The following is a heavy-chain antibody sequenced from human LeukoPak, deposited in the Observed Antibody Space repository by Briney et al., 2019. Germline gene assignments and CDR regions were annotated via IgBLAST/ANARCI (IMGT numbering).Heavy chain of an antibody. Sequence: GASVKVSCKASGYSFTAYGMGWLRQAPGQGLEWMGWSSGHTGTAIYAQNLQGRVTLTADTFTSTVYMEMRSLRSDDTAVYYCARGGSGDRQEQLGPPGYYHYMDVWGTGTTVTVSS. J-gene: IGHJ6*03. V-gene: IGHV1-18*01. CDR1: GYSFTAYG. CDR2: SSGHTGTA. CDR3: ARGGSGDRQEQLGPPGYYHYMDV. D-gene: IGHD3-10*01.